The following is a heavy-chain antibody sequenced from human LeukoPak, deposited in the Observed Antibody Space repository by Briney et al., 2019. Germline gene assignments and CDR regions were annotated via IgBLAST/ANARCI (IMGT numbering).Heavy chain of an antibody. CDR2: INHSGST. CDR1: GGXFSGYY. D-gene: IGHD5-24*01. CDR3: ARGRLQFLHKGFDY. J-gene: IGHJ4*02. Sequence: PSETLSLTCAVYGGXFSGYYCSWIRQPPGKGLEWIGEINHSGSTNYNPSLKSRVTISVDTSKNQFSLKLSSVTAADTAVYYCARGRLQFLHKGFDYWGQGTLVTVSS. V-gene: IGHV4-34*01.